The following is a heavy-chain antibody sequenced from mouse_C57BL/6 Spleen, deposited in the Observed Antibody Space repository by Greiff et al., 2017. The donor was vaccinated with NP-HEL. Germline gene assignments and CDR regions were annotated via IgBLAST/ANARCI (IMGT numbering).Heavy chain of an antibody. J-gene: IGHJ4*01. CDR2: IWWDDDK. CDR1: GFSLSTFGMG. CDR3: ARMGNYGYDGYYAMDY. V-gene: IGHV8-8*01. Sequence: QVTLKVSGPGILQPSQTLSLTCSFSGFSLSTFGMGVGWIRQPSGKGLEWLAHIWWDDDKYYNPALKSRLTISKDTSKNQVFLKIANVDTADTATYYCARMGNYGYDGYYAMDYWGQGTSVTVSS. D-gene: IGHD2-2*01.